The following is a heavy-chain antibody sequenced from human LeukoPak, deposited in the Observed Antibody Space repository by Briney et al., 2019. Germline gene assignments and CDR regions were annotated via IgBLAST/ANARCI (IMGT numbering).Heavy chain of an antibody. Sequence: GRSLRLSCAASGFTFSNYGMHWVRQAPGKGLEWVALVWYDGSNKYYADSVKGRLTISRDNSKNTLYLQMNSLRAEDTAVYYCAREGPRGNSQFDYWGQGTLVTVSS. CDR1: GFTFSNYG. D-gene: IGHD2/OR15-2a*01. V-gene: IGHV3-33*01. CDR3: AREGPRGNSQFDY. J-gene: IGHJ4*02. CDR2: VWYDGSNK.